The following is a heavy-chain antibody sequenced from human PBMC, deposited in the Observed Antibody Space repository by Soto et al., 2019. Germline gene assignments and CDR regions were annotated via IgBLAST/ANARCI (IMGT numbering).Heavy chain of an antibody. V-gene: IGHV4-30-4*01. D-gene: IGHD1-26*01. CDR3: ARAYGSYYYGMDV. CDR1: GGSISNGDYY. Sequence: SETLSLTCFVSGGSISNGDYYWSWIRQPPGKGLECLGFIYYSGSTSYNPSLRSRLTISVDRSENQFSLKLSSVTVADTAVYYCARAYGSYYYGMDVWGQGTTVTVSS. J-gene: IGHJ6*02. CDR2: IYYSGST.